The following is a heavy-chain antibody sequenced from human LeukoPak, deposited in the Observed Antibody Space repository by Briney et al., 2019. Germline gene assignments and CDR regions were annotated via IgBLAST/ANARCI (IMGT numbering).Heavy chain of an antibody. CDR1: GFTFSSYS. D-gene: IGHD1-26*01. Sequence: PGGSPRLSCAASGFTFSSYSMNWVRQAPGKGPEWVSSISSSSSYIYYADSVKGRFTISRDNAKNSLYLQMNSPRAKDTAVYYCARDPANSGSYYGEVDYWGQGTLVTVSS. J-gene: IGHJ4*02. CDR2: ISSSSSYI. V-gene: IGHV3-21*01. CDR3: ARDPANSGSYYGEVDY.